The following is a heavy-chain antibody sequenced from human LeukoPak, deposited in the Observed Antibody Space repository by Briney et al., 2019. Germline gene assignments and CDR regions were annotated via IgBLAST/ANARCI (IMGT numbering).Heavy chain of an antibody. V-gene: IGHV3-9*01. CDR1: GFTFDEHA. Sequence: GGSLRLSCVASGFTFDEHAKYWVRQAPGKGLEWVSGISWNRGSIGYADSVKGRFTITRDNAKNSLFLLMNSPRTDDTALYYCARDSALRQWLPNWYFDLWGRGTLVTVTS. CDR3: ARDSALRQWLPNWYFDL. CDR2: ISWNRGSI. J-gene: IGHJ2*01. D-gene: IGHD6-19*01.